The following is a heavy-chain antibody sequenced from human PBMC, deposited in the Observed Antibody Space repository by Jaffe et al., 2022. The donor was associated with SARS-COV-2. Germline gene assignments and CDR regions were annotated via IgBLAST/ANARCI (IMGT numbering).Heavy chain of an antibody. CDR1: GFSFSNYG. CDR2: ISNDGSNK. J-gene: IGHJ4*02. V-gene: IGHV3-30*18. Sequence: QVQLVESGGGVVQPGGSLRLSCAASGFSFSNYGMHWVRQAPGKGLEWVALISNDGSNKYYADSVKGRFTISRDNPKNTLYLQMNSLRAEDTAVYYCAKRGDCINGVCYPYYFDYWGQGTLVTVSS. D-gene: IGHD2-8*01. CDR3: AKRGDCINGVCYPYYFDY.